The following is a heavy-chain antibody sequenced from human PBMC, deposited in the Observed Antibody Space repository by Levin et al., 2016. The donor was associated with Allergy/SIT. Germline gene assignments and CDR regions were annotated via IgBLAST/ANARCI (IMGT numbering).Heavy chain of an antibody. Sequence: ASVKVSCKASGYTFTGYYMHWVRQAPGQGLEWMGWINPNSGGTNYAQKFQGRVTMTRDTSISTAYMELSRLRSDDTAVYYCARASYDNENFQHWGQGTLVTVSS. CDR2: INPNSGGT. J-gene: IGHJ1*01. CDR1: GYTFTGYY. D-gene: IGHD3-22*01. V-gene: IGHV1-2*02. CDR3: ARASYDNENFQH.